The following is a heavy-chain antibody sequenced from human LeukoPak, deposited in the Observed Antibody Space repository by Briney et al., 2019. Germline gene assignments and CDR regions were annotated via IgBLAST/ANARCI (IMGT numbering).Heavy chain of an antibody. CDR2: INAGNGNT. D-gene: IGHD6-13*01. CDR1: GYTFTSYA. J-gene: IGHJ6*02. Sequence: ASVKVSCKASGYTFTSYAMHWVRQAPGQRLEWMGWINAGNGNTKYSQKLQGRVTITRDTSASTAYMELSSLRSEDTAVYYCARDLAAAGSFYYYYGMDVWGQGTTVTVSS. CDR3: ARDLAAAGSFYYYYGMDV. V-gene: IGHV1-3*01.